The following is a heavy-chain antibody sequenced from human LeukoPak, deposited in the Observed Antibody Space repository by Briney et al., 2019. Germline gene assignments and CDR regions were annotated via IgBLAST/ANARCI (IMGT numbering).Heavy chain of an antibody. Sequence: SQTLSLTCAVSSGSISSGGYSWSWIRQPPGKGLEWIGYIYHSGSTYYNPSLKSRVTISVDRSKNQFSLKLSSVTAADTAVYYCARTAAGKHDAFDIWGQGTMVTVSS. CDR2: IYHSGST. J-gene: IGHJ3*02. V-gene: IGHV4-30-2*01. CDR3: ARTAAGKHDAFDI. D-gene: IGHD6-13*01. CDR1: SGSISSGGYS.